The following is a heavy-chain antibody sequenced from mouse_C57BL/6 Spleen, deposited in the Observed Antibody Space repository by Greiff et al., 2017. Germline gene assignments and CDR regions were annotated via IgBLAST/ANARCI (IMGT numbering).Heavy chain of an antibody. CDR2: INPSTGGT. V-gene: IGHV1-42*01. CDR3: ARNIYDGYYNYYAMDY. Sequence: VQLKQSGPELVKPGASVKISCKASGYSFTGYYMNWVKQSPEKSLEWIGEINPSTGGTTYNQKFKAKATLTVDKSSSTAYMQLKSLTSEDSAVYYCARNIYDGYYNYYAMDYWGQGTSVTVSS. CDR1: GYSFTGYY. J-gene: IGHJ4*01. D-gene: IGHD2-3*01.